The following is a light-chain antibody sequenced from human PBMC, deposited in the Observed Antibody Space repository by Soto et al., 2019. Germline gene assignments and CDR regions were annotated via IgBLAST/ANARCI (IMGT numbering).Light chain of an antibody. CDR1: RTVHSN. CDR3: QQYNNWPRT. V-gene: IGKV3-15*01. J-gene: IGKJ1*01. CDR2: GAS. Sequence: EIVMTQSPGTLSVSPGERATLSCRASRTVHSNVAWYQHKPGQAPRLLIYGASFRATGMPARFSGSGFGTEFTLTISSLQSEDFAVYYCQQYNNWPRTFGQGTKGDIK.